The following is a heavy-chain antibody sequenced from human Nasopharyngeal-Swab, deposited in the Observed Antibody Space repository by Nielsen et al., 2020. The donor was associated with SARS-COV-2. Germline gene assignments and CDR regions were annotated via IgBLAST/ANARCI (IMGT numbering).Heavy chain of an antibody. J-gene: IGHJ4*02. V-gene: IGHV3-11*01. Sequence: WIRQHPGKGLEWVSYIKTSGDTISYADSVKGRFTISRDNAKNSLYLQMDSLRAEDTAMYYCARTPQLWSLYFDYWGQGTLVTVSS. CDR3: ARTPQLWSLYFDY. D-gene: IGHD5-18*01. CDR2: IKTSGDTI.